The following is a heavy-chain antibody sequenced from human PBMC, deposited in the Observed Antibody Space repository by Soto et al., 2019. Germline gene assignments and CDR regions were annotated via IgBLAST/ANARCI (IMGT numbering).Heavy chain of an antibody. CDR2: IIPILGIA. D-gene: IGHD5-12*01. V-gene: IGHV1-69*02. CDR1: GGTFSSYT. J-gene: IGHJ3*02. Sequence: QVQLVQSGAEVKKPGSSVKVSCKASGGTFSSYTISWVRQAPGQGLEWMGRIIPILGIANYAQKFQGRVTITADKSTSTAYMELSSLRSEGPAVYYCALSGCDLDAFDIWGQGTMVTVSS. CDR3: ALSGCDLDAFDI.